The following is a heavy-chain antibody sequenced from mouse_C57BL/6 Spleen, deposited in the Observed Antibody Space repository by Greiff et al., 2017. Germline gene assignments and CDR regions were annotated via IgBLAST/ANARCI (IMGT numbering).Heavy chain of an antibody. Sequence: VQLQQSGAELVKPGASVKLSCTASGFNIKDYYMHWVKQRTEQGLEWIGRIDPEGGETKYAPKFQGKATLTADTPSNTAYLQLSSLTSEDTAVYYCARGGRQRRLQAMDDWGQGTSVTVSS. CDR2: IDPEGGET. J-gene: IGHJ4*01. CDR1: GFNIKDYY. CDR3: ARGGRQRRLQAMDD. V-gene: IGHV14-2*01. D-gene: IGHD3-2*02.